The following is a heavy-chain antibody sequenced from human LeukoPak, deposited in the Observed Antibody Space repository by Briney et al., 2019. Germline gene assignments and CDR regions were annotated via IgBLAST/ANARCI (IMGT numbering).Heavy chain of an antibody. CDR1: GFMFDDNA. Sequence: AGGSLRLSCAASGFMFDDNAMVWVRQGPGKGLEWVSGINWNGGTTGYADSVKGRFTISRDNAKNSLYLQMNSLRGEDTALYYCASLYYYEGSEALDIWGQGTMVTVSS. D-gene: IGHD3-22*01. CDR3: ASLYYYEGSEALDI. J-gene: IGHJ3*02. CDR2: INWNGGTT. V-gene: IGHV3-20*04.